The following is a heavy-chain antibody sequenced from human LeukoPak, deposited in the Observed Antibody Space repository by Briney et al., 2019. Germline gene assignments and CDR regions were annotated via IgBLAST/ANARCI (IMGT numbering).Heavy chain of an antibody. J-gene: IGHJ4*02. Sequence: QPGGSLTLSCAASGFTFSSYAMSWVRQAPGKGLEWVSTLSGSGASTSYADSVKGRFTISRDNSKNTLYLQMNSLRAEDTAVYYCAKRGGLAAAGSYYFDYWGQGTLVTVSS. V-gene: IGHV3-23*01. CDR1: GFTFSSYA. CDR2: LSGSGAST. D-gene: IGHD6-13*01. CDR3: AKRGGLAAAGSYYFDY.